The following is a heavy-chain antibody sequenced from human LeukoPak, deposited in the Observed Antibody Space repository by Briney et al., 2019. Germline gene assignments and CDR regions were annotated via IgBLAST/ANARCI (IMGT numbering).Heavy chain of an antibody. J-gene: IGHJ4*02. CDR2: ISGSGGST. CDR3: AKFYGSGSYSFDY. D-gene: IGHD3-10*01. V-gene: IGHV3-23*01. Sequence: PGGSLRLSCAASGFTFSSYAMSWVRQAPGKGLEGVSAISGSGGSTYYADSVKGRFTISRDNSKNTLYLQMNSLRAEDTAVYYCAKFYGSGSYSFDYWGQGTLVTVSS. CDR1: GFTFSSYA.